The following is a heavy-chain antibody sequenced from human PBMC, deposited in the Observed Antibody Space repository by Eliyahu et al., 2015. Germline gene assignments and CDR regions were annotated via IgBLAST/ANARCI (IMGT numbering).Heavy chain of an antibody. CDR2: INSRGDTT. CDR3: TKVLATTPFFWYGLDV. J-gene: IGHJ6*02. V-gene: IGHV3-23*04. CDR1: GFSFERFH. Sequence: EMHLVESGGGLVQPGGSLXLXCXASGFSFERFHMDWVRQAPGKGLESICSINSRGDTTYYIDSVRGRFTISRDNSKNTLYLQMNSLRVDDTAKYYCTKVLATTPFFWYGLDVWGQGTTVVVSS. D-gene: IGHD1-7*01.